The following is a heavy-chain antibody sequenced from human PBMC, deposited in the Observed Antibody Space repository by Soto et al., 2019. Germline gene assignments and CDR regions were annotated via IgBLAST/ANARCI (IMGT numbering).Heavy chain of an antibody. Sequence: QVQLVQSGAEVKKPGASVKVSCKASGYTFTSYATSWVRQAPGQGLEWRGWMSAYNGNTNYAQKLQGRVTMTTDTSTSTAYVELRSLRSDDTAVYYCARHAAAGLNDYWGRGTLVTVSS. V-gene: IGHV1-18*01. CDR1: GYTFTSYA. CDR3: ARHAAAGLNDY. CDR2: MSAYNGNT. J-gene: IGHJ4*02. D-gene: IGHD6-13*01.